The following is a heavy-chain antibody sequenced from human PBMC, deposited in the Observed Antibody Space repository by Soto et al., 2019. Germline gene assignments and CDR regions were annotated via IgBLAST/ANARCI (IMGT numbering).Heavy chain of an antibody. J-gene: IGHJ6*02. CDR3: ARDGYGSGSYYKAPQIYGMDV. V-gene: IGHV1-69*13. CDR1: GATFSSYA. Sequence: GASVKVSCKASGATFSSYAISWVRQAPGKGLEWMGGIIPIFGTANYAQKFQGRVTITADESTSTAYMELSSLRSEDTAVYYCARDGYGSGSYYKAPQIYGMDVWGQGTTVTVSS. D-gene: IGHD3-10*01. CDR2: IIPIFGTA.